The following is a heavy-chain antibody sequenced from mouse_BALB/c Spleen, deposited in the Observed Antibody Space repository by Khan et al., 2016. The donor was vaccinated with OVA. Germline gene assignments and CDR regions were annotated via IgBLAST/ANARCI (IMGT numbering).Heavy chain of an antibody. CDR3: ARDGYYYAMDY. Sequence: LVKTGASVKISCKASGYSFTGYYIHWVKQSHGKSLEWIGYISCYNGGTGYNPKFKGKATFTVNTSSSTAYMQFNSLTSEDSAVYYCARDGYYYAMDYWGQGTSVTASS. J-gene: IGHJ4*01. D-gene: IGHD2-3*01. CDR2: ISCYNGGT. V-gene: IGHV1S34*01. CDR1: GYSFTGYY.